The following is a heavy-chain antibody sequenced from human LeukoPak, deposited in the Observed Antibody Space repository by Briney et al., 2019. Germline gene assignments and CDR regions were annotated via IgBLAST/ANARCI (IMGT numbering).Heavy chain of an antibody. CDR2: IRYDGSNK. J-gene: IGHJ4*02. D-gene: IGHD3-22*01. V-gene: IGHV3-30*02. Sequence: GGSLRLSCAASGFTFSSYWMSWVRQAPGKGLEWVAFIRYDGSNKYYADSVKGRFTISRDNSKNTLYLQMNSLRAEDTAVCYCAKDEAYYDSSGYPTPDYWGQGTLVTVSS. CDR3: AKDEAYYDSSGYPTPDY. CDR1: GFTFSSYW.